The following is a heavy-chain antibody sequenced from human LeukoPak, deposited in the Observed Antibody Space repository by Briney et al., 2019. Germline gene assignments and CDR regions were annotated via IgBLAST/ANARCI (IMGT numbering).Heavy chain of an antibody. CDR2: ISYDGSNK. V-gene: IGHV3-30*04. Sequence: PGRSLRLSCAASGFTFSSYAMHWVRQAPGKGLEWVAVISYDGSNKYYADSVKGRFSISRDNSENTLYLQMNSLRAEDTAVYFCAKPLITYDSNIYDYDGFDIWGQGTVVTVSS. D-gene: IGHD3-22*01. J-gene: IGHJ3*02. CDR1: GFTFSSYA. CDR3: AKPLITYDSNIYDYDGFDI.